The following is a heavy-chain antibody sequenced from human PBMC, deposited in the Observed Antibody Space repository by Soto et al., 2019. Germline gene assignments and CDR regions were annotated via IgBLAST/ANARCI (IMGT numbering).Heavy chain of an antibody. CDR3: AIDIVATGYYYYGMDA. J-gene: IGHJ6*02. V-gene: IGHV1-2*02. CDR1: GGTFSSYA. Sequence: ASVKVSCKASGGTFSSYAISWVRQAPGQGLEWMGWINPNSGGTNYAQKFQGRVTMTRDTSISTAYMELSRLRSDDTAVYYCAIDIVATGYYYYGMDAWGQGTTVTVSS. CDR2: INPNSGGT. D-gene: IGHD5-12*01.